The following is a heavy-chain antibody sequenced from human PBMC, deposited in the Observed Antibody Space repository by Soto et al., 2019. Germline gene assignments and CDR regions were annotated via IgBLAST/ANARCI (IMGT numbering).Heavy chain of an antibody. V-gene: IGHV5-51*01. CDR3: AGRPVADMIGDSDYYYFDY. D-gene: IGHD5-12*01. CDR2: IYPGDSDT. Sequence: GESLKISCKGSGYSFTSYWIGWVRQMPGKGLEWMGIIYPGDSDTRYSPSFQGKVTISADKSICTASLQWSSLKASDTAMYDCAGRPVADMIGDSDYYYFDYWGQGTLVTVSS. CDR1: GYSFTSYW. J-gene: IGHJ4*02.